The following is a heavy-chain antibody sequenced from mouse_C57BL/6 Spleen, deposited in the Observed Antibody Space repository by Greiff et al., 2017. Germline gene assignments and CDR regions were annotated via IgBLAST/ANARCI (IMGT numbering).Heavy chain of an antibody. Sequence: VQLQQSGPELVKPGASVKISCKASGYAFSSSWMNWVKQRPGKGLEWIGRIYPGDGDTNYNGKFKGKATLTADKSSSTAYMQHSSLTSEDSAVYYCARWVLRDYAMDYWGQGTSVTVSS. CDR2: IYPGDGDT. CDR3: ARWVLRDYAMDY. V-gene: IGHV1-82*01. CDR1: GYAFSSSW. D-gene: IGHD1-1*01. J-gene: IGHJ4*01.